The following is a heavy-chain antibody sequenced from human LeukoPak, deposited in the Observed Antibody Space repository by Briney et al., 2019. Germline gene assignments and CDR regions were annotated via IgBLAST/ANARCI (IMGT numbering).Heavy chain of an antibody. CDR2: INANSGGT. D-gene: IGHD3-3*01. V-gene: IGHV1-2*02. CDR3: ARGGRTIFGVADY. J-gene: IGHJ4*02. CDR1: GYTFTGYY. Sequence: GASVKVSCKASGYTFTGYYMHWVRQAPGQGLEWMGWINANSGGTNFAQKFQGSVTMTRDTSISTAYMELSRLRSDDTAVYYCARGGRTIFGVADYWGQGTLVTVSS.